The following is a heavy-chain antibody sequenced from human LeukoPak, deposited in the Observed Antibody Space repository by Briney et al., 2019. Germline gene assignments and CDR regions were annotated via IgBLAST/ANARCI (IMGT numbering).Heavy chain of an antibody. CDR1: GGSISSSSYY. D-gene: IGHD3-10*01. V-gene: IGHV4-39*01. CDR2: IYYSGST. CDR3: ARLSGVLWFGGSVWFDP. Sequence: SGTLSLTCTVSGGSISSSSYYWGWIRQPPGKGLEWIGSIYYSGSTYYNPSLKSRVTISVDTSKNQFSLKLSSVTAADTAVYYCARLSGVLWFGGSVWFDPWGQGTLVTVSS. J-gene: IGHJ5*02.